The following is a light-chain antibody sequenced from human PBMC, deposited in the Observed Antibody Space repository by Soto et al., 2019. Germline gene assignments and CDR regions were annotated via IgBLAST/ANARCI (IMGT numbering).Light chain of an antibody. CDR3: CSYAGSSMV. J-gene: IGLJ2*01. CDR2: EGS. CDR1: SSDVGSYNL. Sequence: QSALTQPASVSGSPGQSINISCTGTSSDVGSYNLVSWYQQHPGKAPKLMIYEGSKRPSGVSNRFSGSKSGNTASLTISGLQAEDEADYYCCSYAGSSMVFGGGTKLTVL. V-gene: IGLV2-23*01.